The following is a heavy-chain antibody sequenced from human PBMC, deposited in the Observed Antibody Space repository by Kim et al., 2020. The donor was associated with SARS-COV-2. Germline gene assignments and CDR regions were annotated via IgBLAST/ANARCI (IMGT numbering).Heavy chain of an antibody. CDR2: VHYTGTT. CDR3: ARDHYGSGRFDR. D-gene: IGHD3-10*01. CDR1: GGSISTFY. J-gene: IGHJ5*02. V-gene: IGHV4-59*01. Sequence: SETLSLTCTVSGGSISTFYWSWIRQPPGKPLEWIGYVHYTGTTNYNPSVKSRVSISVDTSKNQFSLRLSSLSAADTARYYCARDHYGSGRFDRWGRGTLVSVSS.